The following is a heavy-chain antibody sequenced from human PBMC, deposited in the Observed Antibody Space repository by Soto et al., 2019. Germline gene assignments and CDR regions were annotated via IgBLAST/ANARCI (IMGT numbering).Heavy chain of an antibody. J-gene: IGHJ4*02. CDR1: GFTFSSYG. Sequence: QVPLVESGGGVVQPGRSLRLSCAASGFTFSSYGMHWVRQAPGKGLEWVAVIWYDGSNKYYADSVKGRFTTSRDNSKNTLYLQMTGLRAEDTAVYYCARDCAGYSSGWYQRGGFDYWGQGTLVTVSS. D-gene: IGHD6-19*01. CDR2: IWYDGSNK. CDR3: ARDCAGYSSGWYQRGGFDY. V-gene: IGHV3-33*01.